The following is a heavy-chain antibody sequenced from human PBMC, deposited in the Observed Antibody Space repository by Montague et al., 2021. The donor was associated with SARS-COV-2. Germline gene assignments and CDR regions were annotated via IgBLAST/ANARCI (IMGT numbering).Heavy chain of an antibody. Sequence: SESLSLIYAVYGGSFSGYYWNWIRQPPGKGLEWIGEINHSGGTNYNPSLKSRVTISVDTSNNQFSLKLTSVTATDTAVYYCARGPTNNIGMVATRLDYWGQGTLVTVSS. CDR2: INHSGGT. D-gene: IGHD5-12*01. CDR3: ARGPTNNIGMVATRLDY. J-gene: IGHJ4*02. V-gene: IGHV4-34*01. CDR1: GGSFSGYY.